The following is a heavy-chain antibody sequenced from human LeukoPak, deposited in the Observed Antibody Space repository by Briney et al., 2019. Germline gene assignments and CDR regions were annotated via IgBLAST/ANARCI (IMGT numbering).Heavy chain of an antibody. CDR2: IYSGGTT. CDR1: GFTVTSNY. V-gene: IGHV3-66*01. CDR3: ARVTQRDWFGDPSGEYYFDS. D-gene: IGHD3-10*01. J-gene: IGHJ4*02. Sequence: GGSLRLSCAASGFTVTSNYMTWVRRAPGKGLECVSVIYSGGTTYYADSVKGRFTVSKDNSKNIFYLQMNSLRAEDTAVYSCARVTQRDWFGDPSGEYYFDSWGQGTLVTVSS.